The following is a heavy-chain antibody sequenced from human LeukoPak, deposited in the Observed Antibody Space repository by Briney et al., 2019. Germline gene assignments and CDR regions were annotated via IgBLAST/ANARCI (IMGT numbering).Heavy chain of an antibody. V-gene: IGHV4-4*07. Sequence: PSETLSLTCTVSGGSISSDYWSWIRQPAGKELEWIGRVYGSGGTNYNPPSNTRVTISADKSKNQFFLKMTSVTAADTAVYYCARGGTYGSGSYRDTTLDYWGQGTLVTVSS. CDR2: VYGSGGT. D-gene: IGHD3-16*02. CDR3: ARGGTYGSGSYRDTTLDY. J-gene: IGHJ4*02. CDR1: GGSISSDY.